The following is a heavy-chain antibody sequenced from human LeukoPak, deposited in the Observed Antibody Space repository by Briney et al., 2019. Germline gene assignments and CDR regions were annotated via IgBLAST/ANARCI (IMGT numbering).Heavy chain of an antibody. CDR3: ARRSSTSFGAFDI. V-gene: IGHV4-30-2*01. D-gene: IGHD2-2*01. J-gene: IGHJ3*02. Sequence: PSETLSLTCAVSGGSISSGGYSWSWIRQPPGKALEWIGYIYHSGSTYYNPSLKSRVTISVDRSKNQFSLKLSSVTAADTAVYYCARRSSTSFGAFDIWGQGTMVTVSS. CDR2: IYHSGST. CDR1: GGSISSGGYS.